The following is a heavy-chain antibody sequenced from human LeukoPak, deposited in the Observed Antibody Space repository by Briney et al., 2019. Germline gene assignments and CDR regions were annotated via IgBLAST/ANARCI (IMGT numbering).Heavy chain of an antibody. CDR2: ISYSGST. CDR1: GASISSTDW. CDR3: ATDGNFDL. Sequence: GTLSLTCAVSGASISSTDWWSWVRQPPGKGLEWIGYISYSGSTSYNPSLRSRVTISVDTSKNQFSLKLSSVTAADTAVYYCATDGNFDLWGRGTLVTVSS. V-gene: IGHV4-4*02. D-gene: IGHD1-26*01. J-gene: IGHJ2*01.